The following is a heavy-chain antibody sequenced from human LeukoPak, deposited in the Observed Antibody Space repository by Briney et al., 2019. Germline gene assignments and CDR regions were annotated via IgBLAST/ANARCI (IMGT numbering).Heavy chain of an antibody. Sequence: GRSLRLSCAASGFTFSGSGMSWVRQAPGKGLEWISSSGDSDGSTYYADSLKGRFTISRDNSKNTLYLQMNSLRAEDTAVYYCAKGGCRGTCNPLAYWGQGALVTVSP. CDR2: SGDSDGST. J-gene: IGHJ4*02. CDR1: GFTFSGSG. CDR3: AKGGCRGTCNPLAY. V-gene: IGHV3-23*01. D-gene: IGHD2-15*01.